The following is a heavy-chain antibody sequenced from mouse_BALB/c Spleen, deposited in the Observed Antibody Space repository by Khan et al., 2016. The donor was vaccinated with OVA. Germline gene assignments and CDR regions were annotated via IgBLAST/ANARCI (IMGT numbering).Heavy chain of an antibody. Sequence: QVQLQQPGAELVKPGTSVKISCKASGYTFTSYYMYWVKQRPGQGLEWIGGINPNNGDSNFNEKFKSKATLTVDKSSSTAYMQLVILTSEDSAVYYCARSGYGNPFAYWGQGTLVTVSA. CDR2: INPNNGDS. J-gene: IGHJ3*01. CDR1: GYTFTSYY. D-gene: IGHD2-1*01. V-gene: IGHV1S81*02. CDR3: ARSGYGNPFAY.